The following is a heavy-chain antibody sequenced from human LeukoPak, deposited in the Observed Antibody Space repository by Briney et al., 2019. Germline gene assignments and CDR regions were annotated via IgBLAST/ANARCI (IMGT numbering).Heavy chain of an antibody. V-gene: IGHV3-74*01. D-gene: IGHD6-13*01. CDR3: ARWQQLVVNWFDP. J-gene: IGHJ5*02. CDR1: GFTFSSYW. Sequence: LSGGSLRLSCAASGFTFSSYWMHWVRQAPGKGLVWVSRINSDGSSTSYADSVKGRFTISRDNAKNTLYLQMNSLRAEDTAVYYCARWQQLVVNWFDPWGQGTLVTVSS. CDR2: INSDGSST.